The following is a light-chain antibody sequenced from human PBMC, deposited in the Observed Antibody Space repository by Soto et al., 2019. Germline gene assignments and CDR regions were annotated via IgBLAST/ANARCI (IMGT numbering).Light chain of an antibody. CDR3: SSYTTSSTPPYG. V-gene: IGLV2-14*03. Sequence: QSVLTQPASVSGSPVQSITISCTGTSSDVGGYNSVSWYQHHPGKAPKLMIFDVSDRPSGVSSRFSGSKSGNTASLTISGLQAEDEAGYCCSSYTTSSTPPYGFGPGSKVTVL. J-gene: IGLJ1*01. CDR2: DVS. CDR1: SSDVGGYNS.